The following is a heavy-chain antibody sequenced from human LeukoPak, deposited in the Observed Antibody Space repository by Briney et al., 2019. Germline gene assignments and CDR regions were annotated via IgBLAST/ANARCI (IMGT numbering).Heavy chain of an antibody. V-gene: IGHV1-2*02. CDR2: INPNNGDT. D-gene: IGHD1-14*01. CDR3: ARGVAGVYFYYYMDV. Sequence: ASVTVSCKASGYTFTDYYMHWVRQAPGQGLEWMGWINPNNGDTHYAQKFQGTVTMTRDTSISTAYMELSSLRSDDTAVYYCARGVAGVYFYYYMDVWGKGTTVTVSS. CDR1: GYTFTDYY. J-gene: IGHJ6*03.